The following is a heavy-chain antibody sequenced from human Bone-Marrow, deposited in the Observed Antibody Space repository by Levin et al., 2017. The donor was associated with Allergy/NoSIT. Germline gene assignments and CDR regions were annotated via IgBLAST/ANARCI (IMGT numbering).Heavy chain of an antibody. CDR1: GYTFNSYG. Sequence: NPGESLKISCKASGYTFNSYGISWVRQAPGQGLEWMGWISTYNDDTKYAQKFQGRVTMTTDTSTSTAYMELRSLRSDDTAVYYCARRGGVITPPFEFWGQGTLVTVSS. D-gene: IGHD2/OR15-2a*01. J-gene: IGHJ4*02. CDR2: ISTYNDDT. CDR3: ARRGGVITPPFEF. V-gene: IGHV1-18*01.